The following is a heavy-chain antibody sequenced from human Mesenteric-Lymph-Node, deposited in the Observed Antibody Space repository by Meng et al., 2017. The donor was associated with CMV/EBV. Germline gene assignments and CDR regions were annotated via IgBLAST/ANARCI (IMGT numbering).Heavy chain of an antibody. Sequence: CKASGFIFNVYAIHWVRQAPGQRLEWMGWINTANGNTQYSDKLQGRVTITRDISARTAYMDLSSLRSEDTAVYYCVRGWSTTETLDYWGQGTLVTVSS. V-gene: IGHV1-3*04. J-gene: IGHJ4*02. D-gene: IGHD1-1*01. CDR1: GFIFNVYA. CDR3: VRGWSTTETLDY. CDR2: INTANGNT.